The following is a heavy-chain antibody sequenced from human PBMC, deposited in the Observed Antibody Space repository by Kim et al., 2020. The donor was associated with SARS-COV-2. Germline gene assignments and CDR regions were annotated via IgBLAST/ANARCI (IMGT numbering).Heavy chain of an antibody. V-gene: IGHV1-24*01. J-gene: IGHJ3*02. D-gene: IGHD6-19*01. Sequence: ASVKVSCKVSGYTLTELSMHWVRQAPGKGLEWMGGFDPEDGETIYAQKFQGRVTMTEDTSTDTAYMELSSLRSEDTAVYYCATMLITPGYSSGWGAFDIWGQGTMVTVSS. CDR2: FDPEDGET. CDR1: GYTLTELS. CDR3: ATMLITPGYSSGWGAFDI.